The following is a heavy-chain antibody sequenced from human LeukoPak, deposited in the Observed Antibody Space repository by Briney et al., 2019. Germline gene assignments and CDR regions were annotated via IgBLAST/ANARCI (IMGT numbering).Heavy chain of an antibody. CDR2: ISDSGSKT. V-gene: IGHV3-23*01. D-gene: IGHD3-10*01. Sequence: EGSLRLSCAASGFIFSNYAMSWVRQAPGKGLDCVSGISDSGSKTHYADSVKGRFTISRDNSKNTLYLQMNSLRAEDTAVYYCAKGMFYYASGSSDYWGQGTLVTVSS. J-gene: IGHJ4*02. CDR3: AKGMFYYASGSSDY. CDR1: GFIFSNYA.